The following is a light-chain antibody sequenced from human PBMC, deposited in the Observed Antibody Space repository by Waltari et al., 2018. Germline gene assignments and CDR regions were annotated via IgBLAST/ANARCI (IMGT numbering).Light chain of an antibody. V-gene: IGKV2-30*02. Sequence: DVVMTQSPLSLPVTLGQPASISCRSSQSLVHSDGNTYFTWFQQRPGQSPRRLIYKVSKRDYGVPDRFSGSGSGTDFTLKISRVEAEDVGVYYCMQGTDWPYTFGQGTKLEIK. CDR3: MQGTDWPYT. CDR2: KVS. CDR1: QSLVHSDGNTY. J-gene: IGKJ2*01.